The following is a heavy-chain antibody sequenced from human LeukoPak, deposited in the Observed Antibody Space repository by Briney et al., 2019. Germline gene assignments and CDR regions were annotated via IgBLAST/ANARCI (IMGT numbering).Heavy chain of an antibody. CDR2: IYYSGST. D-gene: IGHD1/OR15-1a*01. CDR3: ARHINKRFDY. V-gene: IGHV4-39*01. Sequence: PSETLSLTCSVSGGSISSSTYYWGWIRQPPGKGLEWIGSIYYSGSTYYNPSLKSRVTISVDTSKNQFSLSLSSVTAADTAVYYCARHINKRFDYWGQGTLVTVSS. J-gene: IGHJ4*02. CDR1: GGSISSSTYY.